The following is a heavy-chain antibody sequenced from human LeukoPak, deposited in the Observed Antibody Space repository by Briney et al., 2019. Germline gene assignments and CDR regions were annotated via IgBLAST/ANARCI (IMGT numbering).Heavy chain of an antibody. V-gene: IGHV3-30*18. J-gene: IGHJ2*01. CDR3: AKGSDYGDGRGITDEGDWYFDL. CDR1: GFTLSENN. CDR2: ISNDGNSK. D-gene: IGHD4-17*01. Sequence: QSGGSLRLSCAASGFTLSENNVHWVRQAPGKGLEWVALISNDGNSKDYADSVKGRFTLSGDNSKNTLYLQMNSLRAEDTAVYYCAKGSDYGDGRGITDEGDWYFDLWGRGTLVTVSS.